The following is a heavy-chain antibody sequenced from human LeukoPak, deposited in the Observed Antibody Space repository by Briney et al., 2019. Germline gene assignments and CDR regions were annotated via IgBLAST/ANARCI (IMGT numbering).Heavy chain of an antibody. D-gene: IGHD5-12*01. CDR3: ASGLREDYYYGMDV. CDR1: GGSFSGYY. J-gene: IGHJ6*02. CDR2: INHSGST. Sequence: SETLSLTCAVYGGSFSGYYWSWIRQPPGKGLEWIGEINHSGSTNYNPSLKSRVTISVDTSKNQFSLKLSSVTAADTAVYYCASGLREDYYYGMDVWGQGTTVTVSS. V-gene: IGHV4-34*01.